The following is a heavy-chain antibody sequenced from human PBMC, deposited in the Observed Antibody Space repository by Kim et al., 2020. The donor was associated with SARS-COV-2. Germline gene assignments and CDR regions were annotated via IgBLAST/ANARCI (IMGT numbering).Heavy chain of an antibody. CDR3: ARHEGNYYYYGMDV. Sequence: NPPLKSRVTISVDTSQNQFSLKLSSVTAADTAVYYCARHEGNYYYYGMDVWGQGTTVTVSS. J-gene: IGHJ6*02. V-gene: IGHV4-59*08.